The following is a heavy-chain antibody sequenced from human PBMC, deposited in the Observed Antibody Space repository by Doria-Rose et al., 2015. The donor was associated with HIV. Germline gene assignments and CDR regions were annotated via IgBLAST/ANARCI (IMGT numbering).Heavy chain of an antibody. D-gene: IGHD6-13*01. CDR2: IFSDDKR. V-gene: IGHV2-26*01. CDR1: GVSLSSPGMG. J-gene: IGHJ4*02. CDR3: ARIKSSRWYHKYYFDF. Sequence: QVTLKESGPVLVKPTETLTLTCTVSGVSLSSPGMGVSWIRQPPGKALEWLANIFSDDKRSYKTSLKSRLTISRGTSKSQAVLTMTDMDPVDTATYYCARIKSSRWYHKYYFDFWGQGTLVIVSA.